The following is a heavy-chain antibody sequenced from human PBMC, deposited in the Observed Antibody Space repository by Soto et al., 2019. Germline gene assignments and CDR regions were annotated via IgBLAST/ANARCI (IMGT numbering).Heavy chain of an antibody. CDR2: MYNSGST. V-gene: IGHV4-59*01. CDR3: ARDLWGYCGTDCYPLDV. D-gene: IGHD2-21*02. CDR1: GGSISRYY. J-gene: IGHJ6*02. Sequence: SETLSLTCTVSGGSISRYYWSWIRQPPGKGLEWIGYMYNSGSTVYNPSFKSRVTISVDTSKNQFSLKLNSVTAADTAVYYCARDLWGYCGTDCYPLDVWGQGTTVTVSS.